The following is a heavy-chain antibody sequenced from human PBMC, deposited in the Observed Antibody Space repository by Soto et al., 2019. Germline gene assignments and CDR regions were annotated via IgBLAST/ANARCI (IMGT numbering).Heavy chain of an antibody. CDR2: ISAYNGNT. D-gene: IGHD2-15*01. CDR1: GYTFTSYG. V-gene: IGHV1-18*01. J-gene: IGHJ5*02. CDR3: ARDPRYCSGGSCYSWFDP. Sequence: ASVKVSCKASGYTFTSYGISWVRQAPGQGLEWMGWISAYNGNTNYAQKLQGRVTMTTDTSTSTAYMELRSLRSDDTAVYYCARDPRYCSGGSCYSWFDPWGQGTLVTVSS.